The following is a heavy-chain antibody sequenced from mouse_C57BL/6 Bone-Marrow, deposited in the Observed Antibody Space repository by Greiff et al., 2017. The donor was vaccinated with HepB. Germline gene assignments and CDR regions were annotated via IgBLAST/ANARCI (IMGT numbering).Heavy chain of an antibody. J-gene: IGHJ2*01. V-gene: IGHV1-12*01. CDR1: GYTFTSYN. D-gene: IGHD1-1*01. Sequence: LQQSGAELVRPGASVKMSCKASGYTFTSYNMHWVKQTPRQGLEWIGAIYPGNGDTSYNQKFKGKATLTVDKSSSTAYMQLSSLTSEDSAVYVCAREGNYFCSLYYFDYWGQGTTLTAAS. CDR3: AREGNYFCSLYYFDY. CDR2: IYPGNGDT.